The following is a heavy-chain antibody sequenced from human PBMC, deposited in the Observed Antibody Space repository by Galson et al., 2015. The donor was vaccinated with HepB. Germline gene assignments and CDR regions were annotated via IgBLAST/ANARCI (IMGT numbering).Heavy chain of an antibody. CDR2: ISYDGSNK. D-gene: IGHD6-13*01. CDR3: AKDPCQQLWYCEY. J-gene: IGHJ4*02. V-gene: IGHV3-30*18. Sequence: SLRLSCAASGFTFSSYGMHWVRQAPGKGLEWVAVISYDGSNKYYADSVKGRLTISRDNSKNTLYLQMNSLRAEDTAVYYCAKDPCQQLWYCEYWGEGTLVAVCS. CDR1: GFTFSSYG.